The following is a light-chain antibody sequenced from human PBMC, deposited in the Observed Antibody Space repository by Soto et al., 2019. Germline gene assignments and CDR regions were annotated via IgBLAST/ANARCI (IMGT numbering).Light chain of an antibody. CDR3: LLSYSGARAGVV. CDR2: DTS. Sequence: QAVVTQEPSLTMSPGGTVTLTCGSSTGAVTSGHYPYWFQQKPGQAPRTLIYDTSDKHSWTPARFSGSLLGGKAALTLSGAQPEDEAEYYCLLSYSGARAGVVFGGGTKVTVL. V-gene: IGLV7-46*01. J-gene: IGLJ2*01. CDR1: TGAVTSGHY.